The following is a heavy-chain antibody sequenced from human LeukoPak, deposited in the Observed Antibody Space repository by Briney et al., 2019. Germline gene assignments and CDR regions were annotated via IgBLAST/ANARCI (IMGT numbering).Heavy chain of an antibody. J-gene: IGHJ6*03. D-gene: IGHD6-13*01. CDR3: ARGAAAGGSYYYYYYYMDV. Sequence: GGSLRLSCAASGFTFSSYWMSWVRRAPGKGLEWVANIKQDGSEKYYVDSVKGRFTISRDNAKNSLYLQMNSLRAEDTAVYYCARGAAAGGSYYYYYYYMDVWGKGTTVTISS. CDR1: GFTFSSYW. CDR2: IKQDGSEK. V-gene: IGHV3-7*01.